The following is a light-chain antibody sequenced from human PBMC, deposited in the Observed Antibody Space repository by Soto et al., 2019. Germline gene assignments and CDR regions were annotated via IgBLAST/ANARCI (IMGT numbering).Light chain of an antibody. CDR2: AAS. J-gene: IGKJ4*01. V-gene: IGKV1-9*01. CDR1: QGISSY. Sequence: IQLTQSPSSLAASVRDRVTITCRASQGISSYLAWYQQKPGKAPKLLIYAASTLQSGVTSRFSGSGSGTDFTLTISSLQPEEFATYYCQQLNSYPLTFGGGTKVDIK. CDR3: QQLNSYPLT.